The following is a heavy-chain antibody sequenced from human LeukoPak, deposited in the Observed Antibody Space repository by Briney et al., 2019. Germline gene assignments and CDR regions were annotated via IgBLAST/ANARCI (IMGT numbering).Heavy chain of an antibody. CDR3: ARDPVIAVAGTGYYFDY. J-gene: IGHJ4*02. Sequence: PGGSLRLSCAASGFTFSSYSMNWVRQAPGKGLEWVSYISSSSSTIYYADSVKGRFTISRDNAKNSLYLQMNSLRAEDTAVYYCARDPVIAVAGTGYYFDYWGQGTLVTVSS. D-gene: IGHD6-19*01. CDR1: GFTFSSYS. V-gene: IGHV3-48*01. CDR2: ISSSSSTI.